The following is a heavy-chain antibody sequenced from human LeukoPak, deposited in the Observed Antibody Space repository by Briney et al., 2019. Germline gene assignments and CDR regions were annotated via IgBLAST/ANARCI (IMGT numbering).Heavy chain of an antibody. Sequence: PSETLSLNCTVSGYSIGNGYFWGWIRPPPGKGLEWIGNIYRTGNTFYNPSLQRRVSMSGDTSKNTFSVNLKFVTAADTAVYYCAIHGYNPVGFDISGQGTVVTVSS. V-gene: IGHV4-38-2*02. CDR1: GYSIGNGYF. D-gene: IGHD5-24*01. CDR3: AIHGYNPVGFDI. J-gene: IGHJ3*02. CDR2: IYRTGNT.